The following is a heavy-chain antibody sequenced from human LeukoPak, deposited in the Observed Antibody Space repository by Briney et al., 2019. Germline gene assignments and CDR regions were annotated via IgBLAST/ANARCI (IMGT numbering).Heavy chain of an antibody. Sequence: PGGSLRLSCAASGFTVSSNYMSWVRQAPGKGLEWVSVIYSGGSTYYADSVKGRFTISRDNSKNTLYLQMNSLRAEDTAVYYCARGPDVDTAMATGLNYWGQGTLVTVSS. CDR2: IYSGGST. D-gene: IGHD5-18*01. J-gene: IGHJ4*02. CDR3: ARGPDVDTAMATGLNY. V-gene: IGHV3-53*01. CDR1: GFTVSSNY.